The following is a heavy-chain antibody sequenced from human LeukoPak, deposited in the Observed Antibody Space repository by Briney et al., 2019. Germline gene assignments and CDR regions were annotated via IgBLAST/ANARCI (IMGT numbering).Heavy chain of an antibody. CDR3: SILAVASDFDC. CDR1: GFSFSFYD. D-gene: IGHD6-19*01. Sequence: PGGSLRLSCAASGFSFSFYDMHWVRQAPGKGLEWVAIIRYDGNNKYYVDSVKGRFTISRDNSKNTLYLQMNNLRVEDTAVYSCSILAVASDFDCWGQGTLVTVTS. CDR2: IRYDGNNK. V-gene: IGHV3-30*02. J-gene: IGHJ4*02.